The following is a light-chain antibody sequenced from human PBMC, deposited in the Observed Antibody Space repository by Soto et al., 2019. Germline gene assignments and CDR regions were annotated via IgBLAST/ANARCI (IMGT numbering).Light chain of an antibody. V-gene: IGKV1-39*01. CDR1: QSISSY. CDR3: QQSYSTSWWT. CDR2: AAS. Sequence: DIQMTQSPSSLSASVGDRVTITCRASQSISSYLNWYQQKPAKAPKLLIYAASSLQSGVPSRFSGSGSGTDFTLTISSLQPEDFATYYCQQSYSTSWWTFGQGTKVEIK. J-gene: IGKJ1*01.